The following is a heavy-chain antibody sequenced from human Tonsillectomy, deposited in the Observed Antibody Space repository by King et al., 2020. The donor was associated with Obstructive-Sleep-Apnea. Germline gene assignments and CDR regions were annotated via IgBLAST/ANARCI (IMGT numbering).Heavy chain of an antibody. CDR1: GFTFSSYA. D-gene: IGHD3-22*01. V-gene: IGHV3-23*04. Sequence: VQLVESGGGLVQPGGSLRLSCAASGFTFSSYAMSWVRQAPGKGLEWVSAISGSGGSTYYADSVKGRFTISRDNSKNTLYLQMNSLRAEDTAVYYCAKGRGADYYDSSGYNAFDIWGQGTMVTVSS. CDR2: ISGSGGST. CDR3: AKGRGADYYDSSGYNAFDI. J-gene: IGHJ3*02.